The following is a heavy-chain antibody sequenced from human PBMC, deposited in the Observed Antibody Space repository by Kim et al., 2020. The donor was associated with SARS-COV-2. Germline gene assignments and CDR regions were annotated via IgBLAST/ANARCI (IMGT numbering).Heavy chain of an antibody. V-gene: IGHV3-43*01. J-gene: IGHJ6*02. D-gene: IGHD2-15*01. CDR1: GFTFDDYT. CDR2: ISWDGGST. CDR3: AKALGYCSGGSCGPDYYYGMDV. Sequence: GGSLRLSCAASGFTFDDYTMHWVRQAPGKGLEWVSLISWDGGSTYYADSVKGRFTISRDNSKNSLYLQMNSLRTEDTALYYCAKALGYCSGGSCGPDYYYGMDVWGQGTTVTVSS.